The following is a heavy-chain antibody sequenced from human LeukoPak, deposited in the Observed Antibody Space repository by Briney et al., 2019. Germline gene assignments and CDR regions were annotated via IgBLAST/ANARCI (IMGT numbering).Heavy chain of an antibody. CDR2: ISGSGGST. V-gene: IGHV3-23*01. CDR3: AKGCGYYDSSGYYYFDY. Sequence: GGSLRLSCAASGFTFSSYAMSWVRQAPGKGLEWVSAISGSGGSTYYADSVKGRFTISRDNSKNTLYLQMNSLRAGDTAVYYCAKGCGYYDSSGYYYFDYWGQGTLVTVSS. J-gene: IGHJ4*02. CDR1: GFTFSSYA. D-gene: IGHD3-22*01.